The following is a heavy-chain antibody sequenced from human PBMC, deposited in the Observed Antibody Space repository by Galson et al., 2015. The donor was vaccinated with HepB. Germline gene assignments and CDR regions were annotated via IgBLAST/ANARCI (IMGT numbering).Heavy chain of an antibody. CDR3: ATDRGWLRLAN. CDR2: IYRGGIT. J-gene: IGHJ4*02. Sequence: SLRLSCAASGFTVSSNYMSWVRQAPGKGLEWVSVIYRGGITYYADSVKGRFIISRDNSKNTLYLQMNSLRAEDTAVYFCATDRGWLRLANWGQGTLVTVSS. V-gene: IGHV3-66*01. D-gene: IGHD5-12*01. CDR1: GFTVSSNY.